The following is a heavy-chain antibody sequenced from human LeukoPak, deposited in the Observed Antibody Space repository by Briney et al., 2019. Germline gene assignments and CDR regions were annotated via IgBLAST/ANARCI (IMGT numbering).Heavy chain of an antibody. D-gene: IGHD1-7*01. CDR3: AKDQGGTTGAFDP. CDR1: GFDFSSYG. CDR2: IRDDGSKK. Sequence: GGSLRLSCAASGFDFSSYGMEWVRQAPGKGLQWVAFIRDDGSKKYYADPVKGRFTISRDNSKNTLYLQMNSLRGEDTAVYYCAKDQGGTTGAFDPWGQGTLVTVSS. V-gene: IGHV3-30*02. J-gene: IGHJ5*02.